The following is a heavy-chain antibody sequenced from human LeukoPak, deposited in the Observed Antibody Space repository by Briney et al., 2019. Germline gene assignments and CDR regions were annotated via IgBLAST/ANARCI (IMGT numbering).Heavy chain of an antibody. V-gene: IGHV4-39*01. CDR1: DGSISNRVYY. D-gene: IGHD5-24*01. CDR3: AKQRRDGYNYFDY. J-gene: IGHJ4*02. CDR2: IYYSEST. Sequence: PSETLSLTCTVSDGSISNRVYYWGWIRQPPGKGLEWIGSIYYSESTYYNPSLKSRVTISVDTSKNQFSLKLSSVTAADTAVYYCAKQRRDGYNYFDYWGQGTLVTVSS.